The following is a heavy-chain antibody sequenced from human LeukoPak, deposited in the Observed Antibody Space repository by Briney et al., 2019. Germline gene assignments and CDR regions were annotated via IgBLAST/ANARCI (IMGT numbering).Heavy chain of an antibody. J-gene: IGHJ5*02. CDR1: GGSISSYY. CDR3: ASGPILTQTRQRNWFDP. CDR2: IYYSGST. Sequence: SETLSLTCTVSGGSISSYYWSWIRQPPGKGLEWIGYIYYSGSTNYNPSLKSRVTISVDTSKNQFSLKLSSVTAADTAVYYCASGPILTQTRQRNWFDPWGQGTLVTVSS. V-gene: IGHV4-59*01. D-gene: IGHD3-9*01.